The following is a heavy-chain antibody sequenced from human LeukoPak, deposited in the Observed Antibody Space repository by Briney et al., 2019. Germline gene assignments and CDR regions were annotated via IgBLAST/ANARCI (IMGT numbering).Heavy chain of an antibody. Sequence: SETPSLTCTVSGGSINNYYWSWMRQPPGKGLEWIGYIHYAGSTKYNPSLQSRVTISVDTSKNQISLKLSSVTAADTAVYFCARYRSSALDYWGQGALVTVSS. CDR3: ARYRSSALDY. CDR2: IHYAGST. CDR1: GGSINNYY. V-gene: IGHV4-59*01. D-gene: IGHD6-19*01. J-gene: IGHJ4*02.